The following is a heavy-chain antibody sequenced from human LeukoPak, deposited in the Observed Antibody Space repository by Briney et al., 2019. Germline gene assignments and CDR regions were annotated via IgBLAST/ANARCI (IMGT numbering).Heavy chain of an antibody. D-gene: IGHD3-3*01. CDR3: ARGDFWSENFDY. Sequence: ASVKVSCKVSGYTLTELSMHWVRQAPGQGLEWMGGIIPIFGTANYAQKFQGRVTITTDESTSTAYMELSSLRSEDTAVYYCARGDFWSENFDYWGQGTLVTVSS. CDR2: IIPIFGTA. V-gene: IGHV1-69*05. J-gene: IGHJ4*02. CDR1: GYTLTELS.